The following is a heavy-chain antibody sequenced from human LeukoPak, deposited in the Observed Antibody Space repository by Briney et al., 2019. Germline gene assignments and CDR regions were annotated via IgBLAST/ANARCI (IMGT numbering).Heavy chain of an antibody. CDR3: AKEGRSLQTY. V-gene: IGHV3-7*03. Sequence: GGSLRLSCAASGFMFCSNWMSWVRLAPGKGLEWVANIKEDGTETYYVDSVKGRFTISRDNAKNSLYLQMNSLRVEDTAVYYCAKEGRSLQTYWGQGTLVTVSS. CDR1: GFMFCSNW. J-gene: IGHJ4*02. CDR2: IKEDGTET. D-gene: IGHD5-24*01.